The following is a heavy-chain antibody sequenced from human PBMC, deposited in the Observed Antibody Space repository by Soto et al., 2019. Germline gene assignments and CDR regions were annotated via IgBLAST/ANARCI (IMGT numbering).Heavy chain of an antibody. CDR2: INSDGNST. Sequence: GSLRLSCAASGFTFSSYWMHWVRQAPGKGLVWVSRINSDGNSTSYADSVKGRFTISRDNAKNTLYLQMNSLRAEDTAVYYCARDGTYYDFWSGYYYYYYGMDVWGQGTTVTVSS. D-gene: IGHD3-3*01. J-gene: IGHJ6*02. CDR1: GFTFSSYW. CDR3: ARDGTYYDFWSGYYYYYYGMDV. V-gene: IGHV3-74*01.